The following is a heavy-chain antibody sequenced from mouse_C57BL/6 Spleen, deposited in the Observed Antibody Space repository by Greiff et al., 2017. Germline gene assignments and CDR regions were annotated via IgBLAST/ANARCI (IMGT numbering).Heavy chain of an antibody. J-gene: IGHJ4*01. Sequence: VQLMESGGGLVKPGGSLKLSCAASGFTFSDYGMHWVRQAPEKGLEWVAYISSGSSTIYYADTVKGRFTISRDNAKNTLFLQMTSLRSEDTAMYYCARQGYGYVSMDYWGQGTSVTVSS. CDR2: ISSGSSTI. D-gene: IGHD2-2*01. V-gene: IGHV5-17*01. CDR3: ARQGYGYVSMDY. CDR1: GFTFSDYG.